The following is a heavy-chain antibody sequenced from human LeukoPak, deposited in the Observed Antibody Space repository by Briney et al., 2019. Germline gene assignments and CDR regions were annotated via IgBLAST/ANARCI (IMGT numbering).Heavy chain of an antibody. V-gene: IGHV4-59*01. CDR3: ARGSRYYYDSSGQIDFDY. CDR2: IYYSGST. CDR1: GGSISSYY. D-gene: IGHD3-22*01. Sequence: SETLSLTCTVSGGSISSYYWSWSRQPPGKGLEWIGYIYYSGSTNYNPSLKSRVTISVDTSKNQFSLKLSSVTAADTAVYYCARGSRYYYDSSGQIDFDYWGQGTLVTVSS. J-gene: IGHJ4*02.